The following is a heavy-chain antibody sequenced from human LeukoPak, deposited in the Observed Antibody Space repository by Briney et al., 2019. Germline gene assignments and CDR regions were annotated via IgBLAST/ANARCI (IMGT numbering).Heavy chain of an antibody. CDR2: IRYDGSNK. D-gene: IGHD2-15*01. CDR1: GFTFSSYG. Sequence: GGSLRLSCAASGFTFSSYGMHCVRQAPAKGLEWVAFIRYDGSNKYYADSVKGRFTISRDNSKNTLYLQMNSLRAEDTAVYYCAKDWRGYCSGGSCYLDYYYYYYMDVWGKGTTVTVSS. J-gene: IGHJ6*03. CDR3: AKDWRGYCSGGSCYLDYYYYYYMDV. V-gene: IGHV3-30*02.